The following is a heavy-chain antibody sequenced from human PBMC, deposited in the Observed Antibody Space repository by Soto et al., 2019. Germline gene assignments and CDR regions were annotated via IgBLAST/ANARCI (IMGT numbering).Heavy chain of an antibody. CDR2: IKSKTDGETT. J-gene: IGHJ6*02. D-gene: IGHD5-18*01. CDR1: GFTFSNAW. Sequence: GSLRLSCAASGFTFSNAWMSWVRQAPGKGLEWVGRIKSKTDGETTDYAAPVKGRFTISRDDSKNTLYLQMNSLKTEDTAVYYCTTGWIQLGAYYYYGMDVWGQGTTVTVSS. CDR3: TTGWIQLGAYYYYGMDV. V-gene: IGHV3-15*01.